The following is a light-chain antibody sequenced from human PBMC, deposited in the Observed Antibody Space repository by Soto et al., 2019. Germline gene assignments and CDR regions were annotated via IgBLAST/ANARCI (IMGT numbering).Light chain of an antibody. V-gene: IGKV3-11*01. J-gene: IGKJ1*01. CDR2: DTS. Sequence: EILFTQSPGPLSLSPGERATLSCRASQSVSSSYLAWYQQKPGQAPRLLIYDTSNRATGIPARFSGSGSGTDFTLTISSLEPEDFAVYYCQQRSNWPRTLGQGTKVDIK. CDR3: QQRSNWPRT. CDR1: QSVSSSY.